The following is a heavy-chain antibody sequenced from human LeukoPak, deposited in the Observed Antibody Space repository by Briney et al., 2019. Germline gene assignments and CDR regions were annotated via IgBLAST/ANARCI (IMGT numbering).Heavy chain of an antibody. Sequence: GASVKVSCKASGYTFTSYAISWVRQAPGQGLEWMGGIIPIFGTANYAQKFQGRVTITADESTSTAYMELSSLRSEDTAVYYCARFVVGSGSPGGIDYWGQGTLVTVSS. D-gene: IGHD1-26*01. CDR3: ARFVVGSGSPGGIDY. J-gene: IGHJ4*02. CDR1: GYTFTSYA. V-gene: IGHV1-69*13. CDR2: IIPIFGTA.